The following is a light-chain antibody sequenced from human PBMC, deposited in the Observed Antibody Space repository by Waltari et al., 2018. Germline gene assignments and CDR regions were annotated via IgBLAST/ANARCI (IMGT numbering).Light chain of an antibody. Sequence: EIVLTQSPDILSSSPGERATLSCRASQSVGTYLAWYQQRPGQSPRLLLYDASYKATGIPARFSGSGSETDFTLTISSLQPEDFAVYYCQQRRNWPLTFGGGTRVQI. J-gene: IGKJ4*01. V-gene: IGKV3-11*01. CDR3: QQRRNWPLT. CDR2: DAS. CDR1: QSVGTY.